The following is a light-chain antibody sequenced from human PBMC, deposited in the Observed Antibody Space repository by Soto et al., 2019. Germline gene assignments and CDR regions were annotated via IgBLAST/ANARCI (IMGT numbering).Light chain of an antibody. V-gene: IGKV1-5*01. J-gene: IGKJ3*01. Sequence: DIQMTQSPSTLSASVGDRVTITCRASQSISSWLAWYQQKPGKAPKLLIYDASSRATGIPDRFSGSGSGTDFTLTISRLEPEDFSVYYCHQYGTAPLTFGPGTKVDIK. CDR2: DAS. CDR1: QSISSW. CDR3: HQYGTAPLT.